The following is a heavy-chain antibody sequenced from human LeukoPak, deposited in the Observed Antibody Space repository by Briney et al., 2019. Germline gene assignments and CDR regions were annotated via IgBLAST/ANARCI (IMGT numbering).Heavy chain of an antibody. Sequence: GGSLRLSCAASGFTLSTYWMYWVRQAPGKGLMWGSRIISDGSSTSYADSVKGRFTISRDNAKNTLYLQMNSLRAEDTALYYCVREPRVPLYPYSSGVFDNWGKGTLVTVSS. J-gene: IGHJ4*02. D-gene: IGHD6-19*01. CDR3: VREPRVPLYPYSSGVFDN. CDR2: IISDGSST. CDR1: GFTLSTYW. V-gene: IGHV3-74*01.